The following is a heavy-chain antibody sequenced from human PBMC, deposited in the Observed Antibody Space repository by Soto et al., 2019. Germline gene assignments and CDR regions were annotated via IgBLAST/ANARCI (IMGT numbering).Heavy chain of an antibody. V-gene: IGHV4-61*01. Sequence: PSEALGHTCSVCGGSVSDKTYYWSWIRQPPGKRLEWIGYVYYSGTTNYNPSLKSRVTISVDLSKNRFSLRLSSVTTADTALYYCARTTAVPNTLRSRYFFDYWGQGTLVTVSS. D-gene: IGHD4-17*01. J-gene: IGHJ4*02. CDR1: GGSVSDKTYY. CDR2: VYYSGTT. CDR3: ARTTAVPNTLRSRYFFDY.